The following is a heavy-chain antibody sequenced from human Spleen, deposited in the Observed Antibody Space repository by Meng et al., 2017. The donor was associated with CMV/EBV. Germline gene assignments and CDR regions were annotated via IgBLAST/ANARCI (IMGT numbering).Heavy chain of an antibody. CDR1: GYTVSDYH. V-gene: IGHV1-2*02. J-gene: IGHJ4*02. D-gene: IGHD3-22*01. CDR3: ARVSRDKMWQWFKDC. CDR2: SKPNTGEK. Sequence: SGYTVSDYHIHGMRQAPGQEREGVGWSKPNTGEKKYSPGFQGRMTKTRNKAIATAYMEVSRRTSDDTAVDFCARVSRDKMWQWFKDCWGQGTLVTVSS.